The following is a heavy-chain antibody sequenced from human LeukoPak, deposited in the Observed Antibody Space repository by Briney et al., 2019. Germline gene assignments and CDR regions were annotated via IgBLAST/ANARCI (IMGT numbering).Heavy chain of an antibody. CDR2: ISSSSNYI. Sequence: GGSLRLSCAASGFTFSSYNMNWVRQAPGKGLEWVSSISSSSNYIYYADSVKGRFTISRDNAKDSLYLLMNSLRAEDTAVYYCARSRDAFDIWGQGTMVTVSS. J-gene: IGHJ3*02. CDR3: ARSRDAFDI. CDR1: GFTFSSYN. V-gene: IGHV3-21*01.